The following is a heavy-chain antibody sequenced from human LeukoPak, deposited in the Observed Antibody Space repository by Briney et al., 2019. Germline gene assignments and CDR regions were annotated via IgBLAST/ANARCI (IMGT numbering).Heavy chain of an antibody. CDR1: GFTFSSYS. CDR3: AGGDSGSYYFDY. J-gene: IGHJ4*02. D-gene: IGHD1-26*01. CDR2: ISSSGSTI. Sequence: GGSLRLSCAASGFTFSSYSMNWVRQAPGKGLEWVSYISSSGSTIYYADSVMGRFTISRDNAKNSLYLQMNSLRAEDTAVYYCAGGDSGSYYFDYWGQGTLVTVSS. V-gene: IGHV3-48*04.